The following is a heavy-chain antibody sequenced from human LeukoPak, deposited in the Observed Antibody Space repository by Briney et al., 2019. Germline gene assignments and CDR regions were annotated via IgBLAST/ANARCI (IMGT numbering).Heavy chain of an antibody. V-gene: IGHV3-23*01. CDR3: AKGTIWA. CDR1: GSIFSSYA. CDR2: ITGSGGTT. Sequence: PGGSLRLSCVASGSIFSSYAMTWVRQAPGKGLDWVAGITGSGGTTYYADSVKGRFTISRDNSKNTLYLQMNSLRVEDTAVYYCAKGTIWAWGQGTLVTVSS. D-gene: IGHD2-2*01. J-gene: IGHJ5*02.